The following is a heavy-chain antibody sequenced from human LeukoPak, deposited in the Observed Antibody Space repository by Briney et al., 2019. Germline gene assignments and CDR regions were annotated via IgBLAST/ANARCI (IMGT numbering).Heavy chain of an antibody. CDR2: ISYSGTT. Sequence: PSETLSLTCTVSGGSISNNYWSWIRQPPGKGLEWIGYISYSGTTNYNPSLKSRVTISVDTSKNQFSPKLSSVTAADTAVYYCARRGSSSWHFDYWGQGTLVTVSS. CDR1: GGSISNNY. J-gene: IGHJ4*02. D-gene: IGHD6-13*01. V-gene: IGHV4-59*08. CDR3: ARRGSSSWHFDY.